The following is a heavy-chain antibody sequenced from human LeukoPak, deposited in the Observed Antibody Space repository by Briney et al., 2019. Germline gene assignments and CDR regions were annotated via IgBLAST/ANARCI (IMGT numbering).Heavy chain of an antibody. V-gene: IGHV3-43*02. CDR3: AKDLYIISWLLDQ. CDR2: ISGDGDST. J-gene: IGHJ4*02. D-gene: IGHD6-13*01. Sequence: GGSLRLSCVASGFTFDDYAMHWVRQAPGKGLEWVSLISGDGDSTYYAESLEGRFTISRDNSKNSLYLQINSLRSEDTALYYRAKDLYIISWLLDQLGQGTLVTVSS. CDR1: GFTFDDYA.